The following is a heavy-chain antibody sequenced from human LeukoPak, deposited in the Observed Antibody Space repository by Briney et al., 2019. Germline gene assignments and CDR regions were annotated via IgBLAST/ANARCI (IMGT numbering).Heavy chain of an antibody. CDR1: GGSISSYY. V-gene: IGHV4-59*08. CDR2: IYYSGST. CDR3: ARLGPPSTFGP. J-gene: IGHJ5*02. Sequence: PSETLSLTCTVSGGSISSYYWSWIRQPPGKGQEWIGYIYYSGSTNYNPSLKSRVTISVDTSKNQFSLKLSSVTAADTAVYYCARLGPPSTFGPWGQGTLVTVSS.